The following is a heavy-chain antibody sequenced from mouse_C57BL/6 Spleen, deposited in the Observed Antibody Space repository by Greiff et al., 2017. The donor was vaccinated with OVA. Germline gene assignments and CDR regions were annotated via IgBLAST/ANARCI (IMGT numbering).Heavy chain of an antibody. D-gene: IGHD1-1*01. CDR2: IYPGDGDT. CDR1: GYAFSSYW. J-gene: IGHJ4*01. CDR3: ARWGTTVVKAKDY. Sequence: QVQLQQSGAELVKPGASVKISCKASGYAFSSYWMNWVKQRPGKGLEWIGQIYPGDGDTNYNGKFKGQATLTADKSSSTAYMQLSSLTSEDSAVYFCARWGTTVVKAKDYWGQATSVTVSS. V-gene: IGHV1-80*01.